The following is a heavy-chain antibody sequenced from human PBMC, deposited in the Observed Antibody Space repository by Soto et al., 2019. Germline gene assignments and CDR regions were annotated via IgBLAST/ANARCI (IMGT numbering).Heavy chain of an antibody. Sequence: PSETLSLTCDVSSVSITSSNWWTWVRQPPGKGLEWLGKISHSGTVNYNATLRSRVTISVDKPKNQLSLKLMSVTAADTAVYYCARDYDGFDYWGPGILVTLSS. V-gene: IGHV4-4*02. J-gene: IGHJ4*02. CDR3: ARDYDGFDY. CDR1: SVSITSSNW. D-gene: IGHD3-16*01. CDR2: ISHSGTV.